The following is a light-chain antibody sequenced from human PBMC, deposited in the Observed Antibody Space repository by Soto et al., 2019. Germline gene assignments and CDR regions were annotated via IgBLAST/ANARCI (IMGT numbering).Light chain of an antibody. CDR1: QSVSSS. CDR2: EAS. V-gene: IGKV3-11*01. J-gene: IGKJ5*01. Sequence: EIVLTQSPATLSLSPGGRATLSCRASQSVSSSLAWYQQKPGQAPRLLIYEASNRAAGIPDRFSASGSGTDFTLTINSLEPEDFAVYYCQQRSNWPRSFGQGTRLEIK. CDR3: QQRSNWPRS.